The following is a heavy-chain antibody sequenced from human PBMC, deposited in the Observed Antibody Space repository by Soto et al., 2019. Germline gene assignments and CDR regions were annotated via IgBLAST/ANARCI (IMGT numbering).Heavy chain of an antibody. CDR3: AKEIRAYGDSEY. J-gene: IGHJ4*02. Sequence: QVQLVESGGGVVQPGRSLRLSCAASGFIFSSNGMHWVRQAPGKGLEWVAVLSYDGITQYYIDSVKGRCTISRVTSKNTLYLQMNSLRSEDTGMYYCAKEIRAYGDSEYWGQGTLVAVSS. CDR2: LSYDGITQ. CDR1: GFIFSSNG. D-gene: IGHD4-17*01. V-gene: IGHV3-30*18.